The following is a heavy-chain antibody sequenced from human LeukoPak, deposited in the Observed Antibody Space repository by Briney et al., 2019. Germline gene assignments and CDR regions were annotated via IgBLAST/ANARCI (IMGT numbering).Heavy chain of an antibody. V-gene: IGHV4-61*02. CDR2: IYTSGST. Sequence: SQTLSLTCTVSGGSISSGSYYWSWIRQPAGKGLEWIGRIYTSGSTNYNPSLKSRVTISVDTSKNQFSLKLSSVTAADTAVYYCAREATVTSPVDYYYYMDVWGKGTTVTISS. CDR1: GGSISSGSYY. J-gene: IGHJ6*03. D-gene: IGHD4-17*01. CDR3: AREATVTSPVDYYYYMDV.